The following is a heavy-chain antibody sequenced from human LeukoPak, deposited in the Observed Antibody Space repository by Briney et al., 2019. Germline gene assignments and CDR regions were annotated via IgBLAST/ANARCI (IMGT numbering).Heavy chain of an antibody. CDR1: GFTFSSYS. V-gene: IGHV3-21*04. J-gene: IGHJ4*02. Sequence: PGGSLRLSCAASGFTFSSYSMNWVRQAPGKGLEWVSSISSSSSYIYYADSVKGRFTISRDNSKNTLYLQMNSLRAEDTAVYYCASYDSSGYFDYWGQGTLVTVSS. D-gene: IGHD3-22*01. CDR3: ASYDSSGYFDY. CDR2: ISSSSSYI.